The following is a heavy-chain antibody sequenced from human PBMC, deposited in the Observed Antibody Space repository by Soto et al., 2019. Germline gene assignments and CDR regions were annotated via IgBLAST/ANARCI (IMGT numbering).Heavy chain of an antibody. CDR2: INESGST. Sequence: SEILSLTCAVDGGSFSGHYWSWLRTPPGKGLEWIGEINESGSTKYNPSLKSRVTTSLDTSKNQFSLKLSSVTAADTAVYYCARSRRGFGSSWYDWFDPWGQRTLVTVSS. CDR1: GGSFSGHY. CDR3: ARSRRGFGSSWYDWFDP. J-gene: IGHJ5*02. V-gene: IGHV4-34*01. D-gene: IGHD6-13*01.